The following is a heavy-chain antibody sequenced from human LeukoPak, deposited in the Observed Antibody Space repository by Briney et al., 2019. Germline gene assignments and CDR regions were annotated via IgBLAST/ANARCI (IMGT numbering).Heavy chain of an antibody. D-gene: IGHD3-22*01. J-gene: IGHJ1*01. CDR2: ISSSGSTI. Sequence: GGSLRLSCAASGFTFSDYYMSWIRQAPGKGPEWVSYISSSGSTIYYADSVKGRFTISRDNAKNSLYLQMNSLRAEDTAVYYCAREPYYYDSSGYYYGRYFQHWGQGTLVTVSS. CDR1: GFTFSDYY. V-gene: IGHV3-11*01. CDR3: AREPYYYDSSGYYYGRYFQH.